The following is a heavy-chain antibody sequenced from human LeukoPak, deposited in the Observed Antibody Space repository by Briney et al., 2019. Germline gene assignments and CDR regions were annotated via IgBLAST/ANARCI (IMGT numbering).Heavy chain of an antibody. D-gene: IGHD2-21*02. Sequence: SETLSLTCTVSGGSISSGSHYWRWIRQPAGKGLEWIGRIYTSGSTNYNPSLKSRVTISVDTSKNQFSLKLSSVTAADTAVYYCARAQVVVVTGFDAFDIWGQGTMVTVSS. CDR1: GGSISSGSHY. J-gene: IGHJ3*02. CDR2: IYTSGST. CDR3: ARAQVVVVTGFDAFDI. V-gene: IGHV4-61*02.